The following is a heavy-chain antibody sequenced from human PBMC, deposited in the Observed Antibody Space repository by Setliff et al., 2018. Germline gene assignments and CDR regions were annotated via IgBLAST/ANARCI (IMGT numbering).Heavy chain of an antibody. CDR3: AKDKDVRVDYFDY. D-gene: IGHD3-10*01. CDR1: GLAFNSYA. Sequence: GGSLRLSCAASGLAFNSYAMSWVRQAPGKGLEWVSIINVGGTNTYYRDSVKGRFTISRDNSKSTLYLQMNSLRAEDTAIYYCAKDKDVRVDYFDYWGPGTLVTVSS. CDR2: INVGGTNT. V-gene: IGHV3-23*01. J-gene: IGHJ4*02.